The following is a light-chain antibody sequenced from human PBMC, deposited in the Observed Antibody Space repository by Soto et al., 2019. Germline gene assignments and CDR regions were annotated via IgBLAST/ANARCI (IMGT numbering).Light chain of an antibody. CDR2: GAS. CDR1: QRVSSSY. Sequence: EIVLTQSPGTLSLSPGERAALSCRASQRVSSSYLAWYQQKPGQAPRLLIYGASSRATGIPDRFSGSGSGTDFTLTISRLEPEYFAVYYCQQYGSSTLTFGGGTTVEIK. J-gene: IGKJ4*01. V-gene: IGKV3-20*01. CDR3: QQYGSSTLT.